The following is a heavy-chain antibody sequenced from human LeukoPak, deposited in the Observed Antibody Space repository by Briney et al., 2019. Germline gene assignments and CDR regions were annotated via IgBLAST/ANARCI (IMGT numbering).Heavy chain of an antibody. V-gene: IGHV3-23*01. CDR1: GFIFSNYA. CDR2: IGGSGGNT. CDR3: AKAPPSTNPVLVYYGMDV. Sequence: GGSLRLSWAPSGFIFSNYAMSWVRPAPGKGLEWVSAIGGSGGNTYYADSVKGRFTISRDNSKNTLDLQMNSLRAEDTAVYYCAKAPPSTNPVLVYYGMDVWGQGTTVTVSS. D-gene: IGHD2-8*01. J-gene: IGHJ6*02.